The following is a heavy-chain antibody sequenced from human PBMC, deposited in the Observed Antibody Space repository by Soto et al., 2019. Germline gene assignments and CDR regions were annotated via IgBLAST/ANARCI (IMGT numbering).Heavy chain of an antibody. V-gene: IGHV1-69*12. CDR3: AIRGIAAAGTEDRWFDT. CDR1: VGSITKYG. D-gene: IGHD6-13*01. J-gene: IGHJ5*02. CDR2: IIPIFGSE. Sequence: QVHLVQSGAEVKEPGSSVKVSCKASVGSITKYGISWVRQAPGKGLEWMGGIIPIFGSESYAQKLRGRVTMTADESTNTAYVELRGLRSEDTAVYYCAIRGIAAAGTEDRWFDTWGQGTLVTVSS.